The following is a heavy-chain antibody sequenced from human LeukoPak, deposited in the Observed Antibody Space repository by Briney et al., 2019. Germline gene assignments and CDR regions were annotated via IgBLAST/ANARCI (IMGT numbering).Heavy chain of an antibody. CDR2: IISSSSYI. Sequence: GGSLRLSCAASGFTFSTYSMNWVRQAPGRGLEWVSSIISSSSYIYYADSVKGRFTISRDNAKNSLYLQMNSLRAEDTAVYYCARDPQYCSGGSCYSFDYWGQGTLVTVSS. V-gene: IGHV3-21*01. CDR3: ARDPQYCSGGSCYSFDY. D-gene: IGHD2-15*01. J-gene: IGHJ4*02. CDR1: GFTFSTYS.